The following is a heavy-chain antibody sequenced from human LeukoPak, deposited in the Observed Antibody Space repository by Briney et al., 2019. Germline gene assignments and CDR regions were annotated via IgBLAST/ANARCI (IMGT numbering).Heavy chain of an antibody. J-gene: IGHJ3*02. CDR3: ARDLDYGDGGAFDI. V-gene: IGHV3-21*01. CDR1: GFTFSSYS. D-gene: IGHD4-17*01. Sequence: KPGGSLRLSCAASGFTFSSYSMNWVRQAPGKGLEWVSSISSSSSYIYYADSVKGRFTISRDNAKSSLYLQMNSLRAEDTAVYYCARDLDYGDGGAFDIWGQGTMVTVSS. CDR2: ISSSSSYI.